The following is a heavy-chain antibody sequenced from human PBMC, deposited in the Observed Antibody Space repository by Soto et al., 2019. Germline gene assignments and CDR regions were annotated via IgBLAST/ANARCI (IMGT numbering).Heavy chain of an antibody. CDR2: IIPILGIA. CDR3: VRGYYDSSGYYYGMDV. V-gene: IGHV1-69*04. D-gene: IGHD3-22*01. CDR1: GGTFSSYS. Sequence: PVKVSCKASGGTFSSYSSRWARHAPGQGLEWMGRIIPILGIANYAQKFQGRVTITTDTSTSTAYMELRSLRSDDTAVYYCVRGYYDSSGYYYGMDVWGQGTTVTVSS. J-gene: IGHJ6*02.